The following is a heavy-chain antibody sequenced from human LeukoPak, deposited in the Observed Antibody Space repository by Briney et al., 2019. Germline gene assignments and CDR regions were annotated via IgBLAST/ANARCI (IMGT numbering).Heavy chain of an antibody. J-gene: IGHJ4*02. CDR3: ARGGWVVAATFFFDY. V-gene: IGHV4-31*03. CDR1: GGSISSGGYY. Sequence: SQTLSLTCTVSGGSISSGGYYWSWIRQHPGKGLEWIGYIYYSGSTYYNPSLKSRVTISVDTSKNQFSLKLSSVTAADMAVYYCARGGWVVAATFFFDYWGQGTLVTVSS. D-gene: IGHD2-15*01. CDR2: IYYSGST.